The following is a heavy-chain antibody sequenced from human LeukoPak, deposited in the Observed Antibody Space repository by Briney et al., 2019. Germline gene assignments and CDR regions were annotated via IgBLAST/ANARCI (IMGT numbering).Heavy chain of an antibody. CDR1: GGSISSGSYY. J-gene: IGHJ3*02. Sequence: SETLSLTCTVSGGSISSGSYYWSWIRQPAGKGLEWIGRIYTSGSTYYNPSLKSRVTISVDTSKNQFSLKLSSVTAADTAVYYCARVSRSGWYLDAFDIWGQGTMVTVSS. CDR3: ARVSRSGWYLDAFDI. CDR2: IYTSGST. D-gene: IGHD6-19*01. V-gene: IGHV4-61*02.